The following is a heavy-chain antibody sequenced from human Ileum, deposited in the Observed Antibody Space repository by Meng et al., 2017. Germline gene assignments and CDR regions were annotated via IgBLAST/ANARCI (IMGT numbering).Heavy chain of an antibody. D-gene: IGHD1-1*01. J-gene: IGHJ4*02. CDR2: ISGSGDST. CDR1: GFTFGKAA. V-gene: IGHV3-23*01. Sequence: EVRLLESGGGLVQPGWSLRVSCAASGFTFGKAAMSWVRQAPGKGLEWVAVISGSGDSTHYADSVKGRFTISRDNAKSSLYLQMNSLRAEDTAIYYCASDPNWSTNWGQGTLVTVSS. CDR3: ASDPNWSTN.